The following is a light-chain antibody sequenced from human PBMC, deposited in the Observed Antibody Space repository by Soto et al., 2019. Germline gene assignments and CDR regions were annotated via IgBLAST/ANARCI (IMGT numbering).Light chain of an antibody. CDR3: QQSYSTPYT. V-gene: IGKV1-39*01. CDR1: QSIRNY. J-gene: IGKJ2*01. CDR2: AAS. Sequence: DIQMTQSPSSLSASVGDRVTITCRASQSIRNYLNWYQQKPGKAPNLLIYAASSLQSGVPSRFSGSGFGTDFTLTISSLQPADLATYYCQQSYSTPYTFGQGTKLEIK.